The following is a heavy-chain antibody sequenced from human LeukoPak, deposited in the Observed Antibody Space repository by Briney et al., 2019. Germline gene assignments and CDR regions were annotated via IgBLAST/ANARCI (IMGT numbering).Heavy chain of an antibody. Sequence: ASVKVSCKASGYTFTGYYMHWVRQAPGQGLEWMGWINPNSGGTNYAQKFQGRVTMTRDTSISTAYMELSRLRSDDAAVYYCARSTSYGYNWLDPWGQGTLVTVSS. CDR3: ARSTSYGYNWLDP. CDR2: INPNSGGT. CDR1: GYTFTGYY. V-gene: IGHV1-2*02. J-gene: IGHJ5*02. D-gene: IGHD5-24*01.